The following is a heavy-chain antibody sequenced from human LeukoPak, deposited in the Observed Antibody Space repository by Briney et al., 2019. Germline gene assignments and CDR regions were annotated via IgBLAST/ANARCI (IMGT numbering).Heavy chain of an antibody. V-gene: IGHV1-69*05. J-gene: IGHJ4*02. CDR2: IIPIFGTA. D-gene: IGHD5-18*01. CDR1: GGTFSSYA. CDR3: ARDLSSVRYSYGFDY. Sequence: GASVKVSCKASGGTFSSYAISWVRQAPGQGHEWMGRIIPIFGTANYAQKFQGRVTITTDESTSTAYMELSSLRSEDTAVYYCARDLSSVRYSYGFDYWGQGTLVTVSS.